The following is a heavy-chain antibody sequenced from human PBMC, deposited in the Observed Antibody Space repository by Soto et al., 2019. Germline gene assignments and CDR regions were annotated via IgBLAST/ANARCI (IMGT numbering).Heavy chain of an antibody. CDR1: GYTFTGYY. V-gene: IGHV1-2*04. J-gene: IGHJ6*02. CDR2: INPNSGGT. D-gene: IGHD3-10*01. Sequence: ASVKVSCKASGYTFTGYYMHWVRQAPGQGLEWMGWINPNSGGTNYAQKFQGWVTMTRDTSISTAYMELSRLRSDDTAVYYCAREVRGVNNYYYGMDVWGQGTTVTVSS. CDR3: AREVRGVNNYYYGMDV.